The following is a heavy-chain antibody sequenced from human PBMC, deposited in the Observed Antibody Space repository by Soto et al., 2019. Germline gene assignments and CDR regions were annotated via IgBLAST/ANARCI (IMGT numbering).Heavy chain of an antibody. J-gene: IGHJ5*02. Sequence: SETLSLTCTVSGGSISSGDYYWSWIRQPPGKGLEWIGYIYYSGSTYYNPSLKSRVTISVDTSKNQFSLKLSSVTAADTAVYYCARGRGDPTGSWYTNWFDPWGQGTPVTVSS. V-gene: IGHV4-30-4*01. CDR2: IYYSGST. D-gene: IGHD6-13*01. CDR1: GGSISSGDYY. CDR3: ARGRGDPTGSWYTNWFDP.